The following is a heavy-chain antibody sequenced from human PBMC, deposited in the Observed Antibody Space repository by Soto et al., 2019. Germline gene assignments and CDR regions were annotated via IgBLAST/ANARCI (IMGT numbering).Heavy chain of an antibody. D-gene: IGHD4-17*01. V-gene: IGHV1-2*04. CDR2: INPNSGGT. CDR3: ARDKSTTVVTERINYYGMDV. CDR1: GYTFTGYY. Sequence: GASVKVSCKASGYTFTGYYMHWVRQAPGQGLEWMGWINPNSGGTNYAQKFQGWVTMTRDTSISTAYMELSRLRSDDTAVYYCARDKSTTVVTERINYYGMDVWGQGTTVTVSS. J-gene: IGHJ6*02.